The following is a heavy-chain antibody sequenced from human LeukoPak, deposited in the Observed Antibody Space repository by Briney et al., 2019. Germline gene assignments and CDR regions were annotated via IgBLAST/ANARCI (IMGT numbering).Heavy chain of an antibody. Sequence: PGGSLRLSCAASGFIFSSYWMSWVRQAPGKGLEWVANIKQDGSEKYYVDSVKGRFTISRDNAKNSLYLQMNSLRAEDTAVYYCARDWTSGPGAVAGRGFGYWGQGTLVTVSS. CDR2: IKQDGSEK. V-gene: IGHV3-7*01. CDR1: GFIFSSYW. J-gene: IGHJ4*02. CDR3: ARDWTSGPGAVAGRGFGY. D-gene: IGHD6-19*01.